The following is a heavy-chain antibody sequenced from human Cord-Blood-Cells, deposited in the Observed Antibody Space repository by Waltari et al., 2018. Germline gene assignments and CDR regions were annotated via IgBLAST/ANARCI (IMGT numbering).Heavy chain of an antibody. CDR3: ARTPAARVFDY. CDR1: GYTFTTYA. Sequence: QVQLVQSGAEVKKPGASATVSCTASGYTFTTYAMHKVRQVPGQRLEWMGGNNGGNGNTKYSQKFQRKVTITRDTPASTADMELSSLRSEDTAVYYCARTPAARVFDYWGQGTLVTVSS. V-gene: IGHV1-3*01. J-gene: IGHJ4*02. CDR2: NNGGNGNT. D-gene: IGHD2-2*01.